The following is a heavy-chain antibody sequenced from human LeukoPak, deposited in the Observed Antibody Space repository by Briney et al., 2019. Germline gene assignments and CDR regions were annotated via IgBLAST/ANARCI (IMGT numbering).Heavy chain of an antibody. Sequence: SETLSLTCTVTGGSISTYYWSWIRQSPGKGLEWIGYISYSGSTNYNPSLKSRVTISVDTSRNQFSLNLSSLTPADTAVYYCARYRVKLELTGGNYYYYYMDVWGKGTTVTVSS. CDR3: ARYRVKLELTGGNYYYYYMDV. CDR2: ISYSGST. D-gene: IGHD1-7*01. CDR1: GGSISTYY. J-gene: IGHJ6*03. V-gene: IGHV4-59*01.